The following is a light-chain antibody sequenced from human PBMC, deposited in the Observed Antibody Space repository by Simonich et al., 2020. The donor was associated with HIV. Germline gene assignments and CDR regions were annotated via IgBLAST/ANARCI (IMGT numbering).Light chain of an antibody. J-gene: IGLJ2*01. CDR3: SSYTSSSTLV. Sequence: QSALTQPPSASGSPGQSVTISCTGTSSDVGAYNYVSWYTQHPAKAPKLMIYDVSKRPSGVSNRFSGSKSGNTASLTISGLQAEDEADYYCSSYTSSSTLVFGGGTKLTVL. CDR2: DVS. V-gene: IGLV2-14*01. CDR1: SSDVGAYNY.